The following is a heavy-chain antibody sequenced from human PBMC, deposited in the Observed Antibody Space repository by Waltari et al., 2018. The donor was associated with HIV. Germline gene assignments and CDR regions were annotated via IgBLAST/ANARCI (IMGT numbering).Heavy chain of an antibody. Sequence: QVQLVQTGAEVKKPGASVKVYCKASGYTFTGYYMHWVRQAPGQGLEWMGLIHPDSARTNFSQKFQGRVTLTRDTSISTVYMELSRLRSDDTALYYCAIVLLTFSFCGMDVCGQGTTVTVSS. CDR2: IHPDSART. CDR1: GYTFTGYY. CDR3: AIVLLTFSFCGMDV. V-gene: IGHV1-2*06. D-gene: IGHD3-16*01. J-gene: IGHJ6*02.